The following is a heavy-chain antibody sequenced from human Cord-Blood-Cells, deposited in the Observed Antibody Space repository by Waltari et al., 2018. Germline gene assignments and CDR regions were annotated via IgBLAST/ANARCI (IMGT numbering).Heavy chain of an antibody. D-gene: IGHD6-6*01. CDR1: GGSISSYY. V-gene: IGHV4-4*07. Sequence: QVQLQASGPGLVKPSETLSLTCPVSGGSISSYYWRWIRQPTGKGLEWIGRIYTSGSTNYNPALKSRVTMSVDTSKNQFSLKLSSVTAADTAVYYCARVSEQLVDYYYYMDVWGKGTTVTVSS. CDR2: IYTSGST. CDR3: ARVSEQLVDYYYYMDV. J-gene: IGHJ6*03.